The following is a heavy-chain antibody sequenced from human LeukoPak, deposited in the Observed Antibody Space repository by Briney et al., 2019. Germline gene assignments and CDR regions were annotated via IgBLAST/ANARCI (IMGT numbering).Heavy chain of an antibody. V-gene: IGHV4-39*01. Sequence: SETLSLTCTVSGGSTSSSTYCWGWIRQPPGKGLEWIGCICYSGSTFSNPSLNGRVTISVDTYKNHFSLKLRSVTAADTAVYYCARHGNSIFRVVTDNWFDPRGQGTLVTVSS. D-gene: IGHD3-3*01. CDR1: GGSTSSSTYC. CDR2: ICYSGST. CDR3: ARHGNSIFRVVTDNWFDP. J-gene: IGHJ5*02.